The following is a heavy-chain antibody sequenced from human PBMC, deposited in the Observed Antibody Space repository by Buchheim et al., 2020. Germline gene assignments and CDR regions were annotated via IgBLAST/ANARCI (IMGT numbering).Heavy chain of an antibody. D-gene: IGHD3-3*02. CDR3: ARDREISPYFNRVKPRCFDH. CDR2: VSGSGEKT. V-gene: IGHV3-23*01. J-gene: IGHJ4*02. CDR1: GFSFRPYA. Sequence: EVRLLESGGGFVQPGGSLRLSCAASGFSFRPYAMSWVRQAPGKGLEWVSGVSGSGEKTFYADSLKGRFTISRDNSKSTLYLQLNGLTVDDTATYYCARDREISPYFNRVKPRCFDHWGQGIL.